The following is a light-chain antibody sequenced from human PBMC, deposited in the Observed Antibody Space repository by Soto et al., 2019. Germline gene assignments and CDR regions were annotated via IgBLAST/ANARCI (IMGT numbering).Light chain of an antibody. CDR1: SSDVGTYNY. Sequence: QSALTQPASVSGSLGQSIIISCTGTSSDVGTYNYVSWYQQHPGKAPKLMIYEVSNRPSGVSNRFSGSKSGNTASLTISGLQAEDEADYYCSSYTTSSSYVFGTGTKVTVL. V-gene: IGLV2-14*01. J-gene: IGLJ1*01. CDR2: EVS. CDR3: SSYTTSSSYV.